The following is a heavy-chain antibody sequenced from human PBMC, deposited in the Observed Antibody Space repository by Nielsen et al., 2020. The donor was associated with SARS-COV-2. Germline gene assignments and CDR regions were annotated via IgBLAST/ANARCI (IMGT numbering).Heavy chain of an antibody. CDR2: ISSSSTI. V-gene: IGHV3-48*04. D-gene: IGHD3-22*01. Sequence: GGSLRLSCAASGFTFSSYSMNWVRQAPGKGLEWVSYISSSSTIYYADSVKGRFTISRDNAKNSLYLQMNSLRAEDTAVYYCARALAGYFMYYYYYYMDVWGKGTTVTVSS. J-gene: IGHJ6*03. CDR3: ARALAGYFMYYYYYYMDV. CDR1: GFTFSSYS.